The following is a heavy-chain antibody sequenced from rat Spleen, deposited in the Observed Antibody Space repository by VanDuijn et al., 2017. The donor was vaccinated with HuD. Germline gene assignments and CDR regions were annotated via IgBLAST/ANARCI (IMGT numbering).Heavy chain of an antibody. J-gene: IGHJ3*01. CDR1: GFTFGVYG. D-gene: IGHD3-7*01. Sequence: EVQLVESGGGLVQPGRSLKLSCVASGFTFGVYGMHWILQAPKKGLKWVATILYDGSTTYYRDSVKGRFTISRDNTKSTLYLQMDSLRSEDTATYYWVRHEANWFVYWGQGTLVTVSS. V-gene: IGHV5-7*01. CDR2: ILYDGSTT. CDR3: VRHEANWFVY.